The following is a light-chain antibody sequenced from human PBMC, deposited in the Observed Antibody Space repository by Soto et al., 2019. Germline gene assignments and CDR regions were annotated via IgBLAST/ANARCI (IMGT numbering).Light chain of an antibody. Sequence: EIVLTQSPATLSLSPGERATLSCRASQSVSSYLAWYQQKPGQAPRLLIYDASNRATGIPARFRGSGSGTVFTLTISSLEPEDFAVYYCQQRSNWPPAFGQGTKLEIK. J-gene: IGKJ2*01. CDR2: DAS. CDR1: QSVSSY. CDR3: QQRSNWPPA. V-gene: IGKV3-11*01.